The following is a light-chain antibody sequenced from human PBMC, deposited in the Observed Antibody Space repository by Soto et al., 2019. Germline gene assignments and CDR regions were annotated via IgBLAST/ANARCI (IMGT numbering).Light chain of an antibody. Sequence: DIQLTQSPSTLSASVGDRVTITCRASQSINSWLAWYQQRPGKAPKLLMYKASSLQSGVPSRVSGSGSGTEFTLTIIRLQPDDFATYYCQQYNSYPHTFGQGTKLEIK. V-gene: IGKV1-5*03. CDR1: QSINSW. CDR3: QQYNSYPHT. CDR2: KAS. J-gene: IGKJ2*01.